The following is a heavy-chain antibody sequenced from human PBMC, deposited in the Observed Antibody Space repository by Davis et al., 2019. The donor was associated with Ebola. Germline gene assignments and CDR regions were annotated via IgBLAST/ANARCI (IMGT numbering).Heavy chain of an antibody. CDR2: IKEDGSER. CDR3: ATSRVFDH. J-gene: IGHJ4*02. Sequence: PGGSLRLSCTTSGFIFTRHWMSWVRQAPGKGLEWVANIKEDGSERDYVDSVKGRFIISRDNARNSVYLQMDRLGADDTAVYYCATSRVFDHWGQGSLVAVSA. CDR1: GFIFTRHW. V-gene: IGHV3-7*01.